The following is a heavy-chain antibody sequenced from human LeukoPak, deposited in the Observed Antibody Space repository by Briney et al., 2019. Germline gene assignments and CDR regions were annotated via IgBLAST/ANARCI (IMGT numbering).Heavy chain of an antibody. D-gene: IGHD2/OR15-2a*01. CDR2: MSPNSGDT. CDR3: ARDQLLYYYYGMDV. J-gene: IGHJ6*02. CDR1: GYTFTSYD. Sequence: ASVKVSCKASGYTFTSYDFNWVRQATGQRPEWMGWMSPNSGDTGYAQKFQDRVTMTRNTSISTAYMELRSLRSDDTAVYYCARDQLLYYYYGMDVWGQGTTVTVPS. V-gene: IGHV1-8*01.